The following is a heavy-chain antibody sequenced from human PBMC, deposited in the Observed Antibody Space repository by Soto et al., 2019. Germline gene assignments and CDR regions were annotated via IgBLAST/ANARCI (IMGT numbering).Heavy chain of an antibody. CDR1: GYTFTGYY. V-gene: IGHV1-2*04. Sequence: QVQLVQSGAEVKKPGASVKVSCKASGYTFTGYYMHWVRQAPGQGLEWMGWINPNSGGTNYAQKFQGWVTMTRDTSISTAYMELGRLRSDDTAVYYCARGKIVVVVAATEGAFDIWGQGTMVTVSS. J-gene: IGHJ3*02. CDR2: INPNSGGT. D-gene: IGHD2-15*01. CDR3: ARGKIVVVVAATEGAFDI.